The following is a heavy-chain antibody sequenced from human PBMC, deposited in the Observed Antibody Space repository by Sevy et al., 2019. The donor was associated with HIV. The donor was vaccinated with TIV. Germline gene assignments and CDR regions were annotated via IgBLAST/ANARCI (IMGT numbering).Heavy chain of an antibody. V-gene: IGHV2-70*04. CDR3: VVALGYFFNY. J-gene: IGHJ4*02. CDR1: GSSIATSGAR. Sequence: SGPTLVKSTQTLTLTCTLSGSSIATSGARVNWIRQAPGKALEWLARIDWNENRFYSTSLSTRLTLFKDNSKNQVVLTIVGMDPGDTSTYFCVVALGYFFNYWGQGTLVTVSS. D-gene: IGHD3-16*01. CDR2: IDWNENR.